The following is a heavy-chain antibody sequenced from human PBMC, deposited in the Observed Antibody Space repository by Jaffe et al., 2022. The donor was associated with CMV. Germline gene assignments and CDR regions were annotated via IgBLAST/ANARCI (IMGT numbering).Heavy chain of an antibody. V-gene: IGHV4-34*01. Sequence: QVQLQQWGAGLLKPSETLSLTCAVYGGSFSGYYWSWIRQPPGKGLEWIGEINHSGSTNYNPSLKSRVTISVDTSKNQFSLKLSSVTAADTAVYYCARGNGWYYYYGMDVWGQGTTVTVSS. CDR3: ARGNGWYYYYGMDV. CDR1: GGSFSGYY. CDR2: INHSGST. D-gene: IGHD6-19*01. J-gene: IGHJ6*02.